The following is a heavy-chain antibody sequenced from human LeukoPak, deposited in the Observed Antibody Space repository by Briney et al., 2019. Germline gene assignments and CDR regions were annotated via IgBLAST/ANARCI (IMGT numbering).Heavy chain of an antibody. V-gene: IGHV1-46*01. D-gene: IGHD4-17*01. J-gene: IGHJ3*02. CDR1: GYTFISYY. CDR3: ARADGEGAFDI. CDR2: ITPSGGST. Sequence: ASVKVSCKASGYTFISYYMHWVRQAPGQGLEWMGIITPSGGSTSYAQKVQGRVTMTRDKSTSTVYMELSSLRAEDTAVYYCARADGEGAFDIWGQGTMVTASS.